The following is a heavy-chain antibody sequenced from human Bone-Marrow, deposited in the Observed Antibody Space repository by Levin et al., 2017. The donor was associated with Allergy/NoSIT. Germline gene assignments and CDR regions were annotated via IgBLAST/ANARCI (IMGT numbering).Heavy chain of an antibody. J-gene: IGHJ5*02. Sequence: GGSLRLSCAASGFTFSSYSMNWVRQAPGKGLEWVSSISSSSSYIYYADSVKGRFTISRDNAKNSLYLQMNSLRAEDTAVYYCARDGDAAPFDPWGQGTLVTVSS. D-gene: IGHD2-2*01. CDR1: GFTFSSYS. CDR3: ARDGDAAPFDP. CDR2: ISSSSSYI. V-gene: IGHV3-21*01.